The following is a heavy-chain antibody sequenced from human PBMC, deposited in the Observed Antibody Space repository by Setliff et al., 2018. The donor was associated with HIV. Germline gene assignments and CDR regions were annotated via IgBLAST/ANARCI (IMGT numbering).Heavy chain of an antibody. V-gene: IGHV4-61*09. CDR1: GDSISSGSFH. CDR2: IYTNGYT. D-gene: IGHD6-13*01. J-gene: IGHJ4*02. Sequence: KTSETLSLTCSVSGDSISSGSFHWTWIRQSAGKGLEWIGHIYTNGYTNYNPSLKSRVTISVGTPKNQFSLKLSSVTAADTAVYYCARVLAAAGSFDYWGQGTLVTVSS. CDR3: ARVLAAAGSFDY.